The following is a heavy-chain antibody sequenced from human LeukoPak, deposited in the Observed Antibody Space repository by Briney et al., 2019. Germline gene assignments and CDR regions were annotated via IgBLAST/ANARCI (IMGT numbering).Heavy chain of an antibody. Sequence: ASVKVSCKASGYTFTSYGISWVRQAPGQGLEWMGWISAYNGNTNYAQKLQGRVTMTTDTSTSTAYMELRSLRSDDTAVYYCARARWRVIAAAGTGTDYWGQGTLVTVSS. CDR3: ARARWRVIAAAGTGTDY. J-gene: IGHJ4*02. CDR1: GYTFTSYG. V-gene: IGHV1-18*01. CDR2: ISAYNGNT. D-gene: IGHD6-13*01.